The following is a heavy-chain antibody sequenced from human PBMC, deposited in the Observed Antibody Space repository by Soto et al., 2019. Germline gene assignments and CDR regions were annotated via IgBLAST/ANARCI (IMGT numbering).Heavy chain of an antibody. CDR3: ASDTGYTFGSLNY. Sequence: HVELVQSGADVKKPGASVTISCKASGYTFTDYALHWVRQAPGQRLEWMGWMNAGVGNTLYSQKFQGRITITRDSYASTASMELNSLKSEDTDIYYCASDTGYTFGSLNYWGPGTLVTVSS. CDR1: GYTFTDYA. J-gene: IGHJ4*02. D-gene: IGHD5-18*01. V-gene: IGHV1-3*01. CDR2: MNAGVGNT.